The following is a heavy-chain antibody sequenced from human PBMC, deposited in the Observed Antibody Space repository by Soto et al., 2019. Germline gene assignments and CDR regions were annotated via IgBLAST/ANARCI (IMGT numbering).Heavy chain of an antibody. CDR2: IYYSGST. CDR1: GGSISSYY. V-gene: IGHV4-59*01. Sequence: PSETLSLTCTVSGGSISSYYWSWIRQPPGKGLEWIGYIYYSGSTNYNPSLKSRVTISVDTSKNQFSLKLSSVTAADTAVYYCARVSYDILTANWFDPWGQGTLVTVSS. CDR3: ARVSYDILTANWFDP. D-gene: IGHD3-9*01. J-gene: IGHJ5*02.